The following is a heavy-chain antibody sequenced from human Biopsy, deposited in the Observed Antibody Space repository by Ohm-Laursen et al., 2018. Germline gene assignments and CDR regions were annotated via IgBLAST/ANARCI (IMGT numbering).Heavy chain of an antibody. CDR2: IYYSGNT. CDR3: ARDRGYYSDRTVPGYFDL. J-gene: IGHJ2*01. V-gene: IGHV4-59*01. CDR1: GGSINNFY. Sequence: TLSLTCIVSGGSINNFYWSWIRQPPGKGLEWIGIIYYSGNTKYNPSLKSRVTISVDTFRNQFSLKLSSVTAADTAVYYCARDRGYYSDRTVPGYFDLWGRGTLVTASS. D-gene: IGHD3-22*01.